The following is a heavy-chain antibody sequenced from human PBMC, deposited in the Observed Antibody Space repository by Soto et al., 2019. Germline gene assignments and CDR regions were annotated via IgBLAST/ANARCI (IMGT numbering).Heavy chain of an antibody. CDR1: GFIFSSYS. J-gene: IGHJ6*02. CDR2: ISSSSSTI. V-gene: IGHV3-48*01. Sequence: AGGSLRLSCAASGFIFSSYSMNWVRQAPGKGLEWVSYISSSSSTIFYADSVKGRFTTSRDNARNSLYLQMTSLRAEDTAVYYCAREETPRADSSGYYQFYYYYGMDVWGQGTTVTVSS. CDR3: AREETPRADSSGYYQFYYYYGMDV. D-gene: IGHD3-22*01.